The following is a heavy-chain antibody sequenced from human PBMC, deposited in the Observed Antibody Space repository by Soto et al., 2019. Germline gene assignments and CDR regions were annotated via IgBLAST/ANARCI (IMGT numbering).Heavy chain of an antibody. J-gene: IGHJ4*02. CDR3: AKDGGYSDSWFGDSDY. Sequence: EVQLVESGGVVVQFGGSLRLSCAASGFTFDDYAMHWVRQAPGKGLEWVSLITRDGATTYYADSVKGRFTISRDNSKNSLYLQMNSLRPDDTAFYYCAKDGGYSDSWFGDSDYWGQGTLVTVSS. V-gene: IGHV3-43D*04. D-gene: IGHD6-13*01. CDR2: ITRDGATT. CDR1: GFTFDDYA.